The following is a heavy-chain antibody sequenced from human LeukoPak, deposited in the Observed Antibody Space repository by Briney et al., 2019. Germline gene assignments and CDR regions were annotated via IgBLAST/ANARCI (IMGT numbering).Heavy chain of an antibody. D-gene: IGHD2-2*01. Sequence: PGGSLILSCAASGFTFSSYSMNWVRQAPGEGLEWVSSITSSSRYKYYADSVKGRFTISRDNAKNSLYLQMNSLRAEDTAVYYCTREHALGDYWGQGTLVTVSS. J-gene: IGHJ4*02. CDR2: ITSSSRYK. CDR3: TREHALGDY. CDR1: GFTFSSYS. V-gene: IGHV3-21*01.